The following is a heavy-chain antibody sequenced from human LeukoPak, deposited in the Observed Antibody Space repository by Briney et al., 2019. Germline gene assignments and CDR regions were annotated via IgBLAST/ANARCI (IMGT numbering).Heavy chain of an antibody. D-gene: IGHD2-15*01. CDR3: ARHTRYCSGGSCSFDYFDY. J-gene: IGHJ4*02. V-gene: IGHV5-51*01. CDR2: IYPSDSDA. CDR1: GYSFTSYW. Sequence: GESLKISCKGSGYSFTSYWIGWVRQMPGKGLEWMGIIYPSDSDAAYSPSFQGQVTISADKSISTAYLQWSGLKASDTAMYYCARHTRYCSGGSCSFDYFDYWGQGTLVTVSS.